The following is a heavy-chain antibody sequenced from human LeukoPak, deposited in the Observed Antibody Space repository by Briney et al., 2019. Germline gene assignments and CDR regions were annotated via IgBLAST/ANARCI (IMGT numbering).Heavy chain of an antibody. D-gene: IGHD2-2*01. CDR2: MNPNSGNT. CDR3: ARGYAVPAANRRFGGY. Sequence: ASVKVSCKASGYTFTSYDINWVRQATGQGLEWMGWMNPNSGNTGYAQKFQGRVTMTRNTSISTAYMELGSLRSEDTAVYYCARGYAVPAANRRFGGYWGQGTLVTVSS. CDR1: GYTFTSYD. V-gene: IGHV1-8*01. J-gene: IGHJ4*02.